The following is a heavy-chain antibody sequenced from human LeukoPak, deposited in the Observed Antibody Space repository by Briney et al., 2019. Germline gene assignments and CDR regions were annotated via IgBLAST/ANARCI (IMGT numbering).Heavy chain of an antibody. D-gene: IGHD6-6*01. V-gene: IGHV4-59*01. CDR1: GGSISSYY. Sequence: PSETLSLTCTGSGGSISSYYWSWIRQPPGKGLEWIGYIYYSGSTNYNPSLKSRVTISVDTSKNQFSLKLSSVTAADTAVYYCARGYSSSSPFGYWGQGTLVTVSS. CDR3: ARGYSSSSPFGY. CDR2: IYYSGST. J-gene: IGHJ4*02.